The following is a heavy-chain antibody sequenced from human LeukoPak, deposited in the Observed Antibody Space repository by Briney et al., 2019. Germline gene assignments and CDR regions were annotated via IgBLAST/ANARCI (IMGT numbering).Heavy chain of an antibody. CDR2: ISYDGSNK. CDR3: AKSGGGMATIYFDY. V-gene: IGHV3-30*18. D-gene: IGHD5-24*01. J-gene: IGHJ4*02. CDR1: GFTFSSYG. Sequence: SGGSLRLSCAASGFTFSSYGMQWVRQAPGKGVEGGAVISYDGSNKYYADSVKGRFTISRDNSKNTLYLQMNSLRAEDTAVYYCAKSGGGMATIYFDYWGQGTLVTVSS.